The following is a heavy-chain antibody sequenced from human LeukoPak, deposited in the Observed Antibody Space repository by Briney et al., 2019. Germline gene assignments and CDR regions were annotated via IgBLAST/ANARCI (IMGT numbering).Heavy chain of an antibody. CDR3: ARDEPANVVVPAPGDY. CDR1: GGTFSTYA. CDR2: IIPIFGTA. Sequence: SVKVSCKVSGGTFSTYAISWVRQAPGQGLEWMGGIIPIFGTANYAQKFQGRVTITADESTSTAYMELSSLRSEDTAVYYCARDEPANVVVPAPGDYWGQGTLVTVSS. V-gene: IGHV1-69*13. D-gene: IGHD2-2*01. J-gene: IGHJ4*02.